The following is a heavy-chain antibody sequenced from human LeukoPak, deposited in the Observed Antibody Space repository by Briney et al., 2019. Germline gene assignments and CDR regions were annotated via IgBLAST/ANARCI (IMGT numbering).Heavy chain of an antibody. D-gene: IGHD6-13*01. V-gene: IGHV3-33*06. J-gene: IGHJ4*02. CDR1: GFTFRSYG. Sequence: GRSLRLSCAASGFTFRSYGMHWVRQAPGKGLQWVAVIWNDGGNKYYADSVKGRFTTSRDNSKNTLYLQMNSLRAEDTAVYYCAKDRAAAGTDYFDYWGQGTLVTVSS. CDR2: IWNDGGNK. CDR3: AKDRAAAGTDYFDY.